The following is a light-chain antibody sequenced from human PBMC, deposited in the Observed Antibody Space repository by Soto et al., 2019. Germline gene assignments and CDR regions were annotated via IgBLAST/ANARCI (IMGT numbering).Light chain of an antibody. CDR1: QSVSSY. V-gene: IGKV3-11*01. CDR3: QQRSYWPPMYT. Sequence: EIVLTQSPATLSLSPGERATLSCRASQSVSSYLAWYQQKPGQAPRLLIYDASTRATGIPARFSGSGSGTDFTLTISSLEPEDFAVYYCQQRSYWPPMYTFGQGTKLEIK. J-gene: IGKJ2*01. CDR2: DAS.